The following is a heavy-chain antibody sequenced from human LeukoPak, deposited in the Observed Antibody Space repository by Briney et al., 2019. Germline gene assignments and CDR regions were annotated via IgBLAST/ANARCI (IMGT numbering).Heavy chain of an antibody. CDR3: ARDLRAVVMGHFDY. CDR2: ISSSSTYI. D-gene: IGHD3-22*01. Sequence: PGGSLRLSCAASGFSFSSYSMNWVRQAPGKGLEWVSSISSSSTYIYYADSVKGRFTMSRDNAKNSLYLQMNSLRAEDTAVYYCARDLRAVVMGHFDYWGQGTLVTVSS. CDR1: GFSFSSYS. J-gene: IGHJ4*02. V-gene: IGHV3-21*01.